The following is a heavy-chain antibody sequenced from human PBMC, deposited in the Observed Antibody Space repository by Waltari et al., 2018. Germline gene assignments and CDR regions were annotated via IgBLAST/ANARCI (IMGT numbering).Heavy chain of an antibody. D-gene: IGHD1-26*01. Sequence: EVQLVESGGGLVKPGGSVRLTCAASGFNFSNYWMHWGRQIPGKGLMWVSRINSDGTNIVYADSVRGRFTISKDNAKNTLYLQMNSLSAEDTAVYYCARDVDWGVGALGYWGQGTPVTVS. CDR1: GFNFSNYW. J-gene: IGHJ4*02. V-gene: IGHV3-74*01. CDR2: INSDGTNI. CDR3: ARDVDWGVGALGY.